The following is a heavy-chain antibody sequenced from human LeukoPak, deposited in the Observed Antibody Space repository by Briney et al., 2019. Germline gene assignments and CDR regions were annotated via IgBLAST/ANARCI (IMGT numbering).Heavy chain of an antibody. CDR1: GFTFSDSW. J-gene: IGHJ6*02. CDR3: ATYTNWVAGDV. D-gene: IGHD7-27*01. V-gene: IGHV3-7*01. CDR2: IKKDGSEK. Sequence: GSLLLSCVASGFTFSDSWMSWVRQAPGKGLEWVANIKKDGSEKDYVDSVKGRFTISRDNAKNSLYLQMDSLRAEDTAVYYCATYTNWVAGDVWGQGTTVSV.